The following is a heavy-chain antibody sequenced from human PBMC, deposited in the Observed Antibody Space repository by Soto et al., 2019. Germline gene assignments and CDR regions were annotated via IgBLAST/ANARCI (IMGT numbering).Heavy chain of an antibody. Sequence: QVQLVQSGTEVQKPGSSVKVSCKASGYTFSSYSISWVRQAPGQGLEWMGRVVPVLGISNYAQRFQGRVTITADRSTSTAYLELNSLTSEDTAVYFCARGAVDQPLLAVFWGQGTLVAVSS. CDR2: VVPVLGIS. V-gene: IGHV1-69*02. J-gene: IGHJ4*02. D-gene: IGHD2-2*01. CDR1: GYTFSSYS. CDR3: ARGAVDQPLLAVF.